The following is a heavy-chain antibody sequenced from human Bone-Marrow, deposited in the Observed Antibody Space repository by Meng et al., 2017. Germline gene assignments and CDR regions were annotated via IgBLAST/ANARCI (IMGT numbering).Heavy chain of an antibody. J-gene: IGHJ5*02. V-gene: IGHV4-31*01. CDR3: ARGRASCSSGGCSLGWFDP. Sequence: VALQECGPGLVRPAQSLSLTGSVAGGSINSAGYYWSWIRQHPGKGLEWIGYIYYTENTYYNPSLKSPMTISLDKSKNQFSLKLNSVTVADTAVYYCARGRASCSSGGCSLGWFDPWGQGTLVTVSS. CDR1: GGSINSAGYY. D-gene: IGHD2-15*01. CDR2: IYYTENT.